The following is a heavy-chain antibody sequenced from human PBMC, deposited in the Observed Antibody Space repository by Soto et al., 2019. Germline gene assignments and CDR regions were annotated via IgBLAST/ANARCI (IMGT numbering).Heavy chain of an antibody. CDR1: GFTFTNYY. J-gene: IGHJ4*02. V-gene: IGHV3-7*01. D-gene: IGHD3-22*01. CDR2: VNEDGSER. Sequence: EVQLVESGGGLVQPGGSLRLSCAASGFTFTNYYMSWVRQAQGKGLEWVANVNEDGSERYYVDSVKGRFTVSRDNAKNSLYLQMNSLRAEDTAVYYCAKDSRLYYYDSSGYYGYWGQGTLVTVSS. CDR3: AKDSRLYYYDSSGYYGY.